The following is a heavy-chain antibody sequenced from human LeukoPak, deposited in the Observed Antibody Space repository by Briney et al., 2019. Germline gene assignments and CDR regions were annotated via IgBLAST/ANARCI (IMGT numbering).Heavy chain of an antibody. J-gene: IGHJ5*02. CDR3: ARDSTCDSSGYYWFDP. CDR1: GGSISSYY. Sequence: SETLSPTCTVSGGSISSYYWSWIRQPAGKGLEWIGRIYTSGSTNYNPSLKSRVTMSVDTSKNQFSLKLSSVTAADTAVYYCARDSTCDSSGYYWFDPWCQRTLVTVSS. V-gene: IGHV4-4*07. CDR2: IYTSGST. D-gene: IGHD3-22*01.